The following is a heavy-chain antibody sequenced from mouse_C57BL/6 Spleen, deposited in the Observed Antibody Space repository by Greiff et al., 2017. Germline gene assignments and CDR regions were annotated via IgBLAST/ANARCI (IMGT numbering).Heavy chain of an antibody. V-gene: IGHV1-61*01. D-gene: IGHD2-5*01. CDR3: ARKDSNYDD. J-gene: IGHJ2*01. Sequence: QVQLQQPGAELVRPGSSVKLSCKASGYTFTSYWMDWVKQRPGQGLEWIGNIYPSDSGTHYNQKFKDKATLTVDKSSSTAYMQLSSLTSEDSAVYYCARKDSNYDDWGQGTTLAVAS. CDR1: GYTFTSYW. CDR2: IYPSDSGT.